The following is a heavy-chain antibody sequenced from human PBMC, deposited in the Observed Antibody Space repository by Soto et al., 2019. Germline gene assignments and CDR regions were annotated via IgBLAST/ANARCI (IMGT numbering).Heavy chain of an antibody. D-gene: IGHD6-19*01. CDR1: GFTFSSYA. J-gene: IGHJ3*02. CDR2: ISGSGGST. CDR3: AKAHHGRSFRLDAFDI. V-gene: IGHV3-23*01. Sequence: GGSLRLSCAASGFTFSSYAMSWVRQAPGKGLEWVSAISGSGGSTYYADSVKGRFTISRDNSKNTLYLQMNSLRAEDTAVYYCAKAHHGRSFRLDAFDIWGQGTMVTVSS.